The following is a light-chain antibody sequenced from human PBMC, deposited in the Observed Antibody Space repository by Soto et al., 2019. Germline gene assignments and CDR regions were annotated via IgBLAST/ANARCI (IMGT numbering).Light chain of an antibody. CDR3: QTWGSGSVV. V-gene: IGLV4-69*01. CDR2: LNSDGSH. Sequence: QPVLTQSPSASASLGASVKLTCTLSSGHSNYAIAWHQQQSEKGPRYLMKLNSDGSHSKGDGIPDRFSGSSSGAERYLTISLLQAEDDADYYCQTWGSGSVVFGGGTKLTVL. J-gene: IGLJ2*01. CDR1: SGHSNYA.